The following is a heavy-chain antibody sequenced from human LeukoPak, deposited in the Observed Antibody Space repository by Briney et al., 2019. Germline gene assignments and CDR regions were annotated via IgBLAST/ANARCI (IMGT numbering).Heavy chain of an antibody. CDR1: GVSISDGRYY. CDR2: KYYSGSA. V-gene: IGHV4-31*03. Sequence: PSQTLSLTCSVSGVSISDGRYYWTWIRQHPGRDLEWIGYKYYSGSAKYNPSLKSRLTISVDTSKNQFSLQLSSVTAADTAMYYCATPYCSSISCLDVFNIWGQGTMVTVSS. J-gene: IGHJ3*02. D-gene: IGHD2-2*01. CDR3: ATPYCSSISCLDVFNI.